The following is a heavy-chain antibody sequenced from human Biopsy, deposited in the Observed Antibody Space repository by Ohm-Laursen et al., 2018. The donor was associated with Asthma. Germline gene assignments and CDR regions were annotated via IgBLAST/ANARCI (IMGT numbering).Heavy chain of an antibody. CDR3: ARAVDYSHYYGIDV. CDR2: ISVYNGNT. CDR1: GYTFNSAG. V-gene: IGHV1-18*01. Sequence: SVKVSCKTSGYTFNSAGITWVRQAPGQGLEWMGWISVYNGNTKVAQKFLDRVTMITDTSTSTAYMELRSLRSDDTAVYFCARAVDYSHYYGIDVWGQGTTVTVS. J-gene: IGHJ6*02. D-gene: IGHD3-10*01.